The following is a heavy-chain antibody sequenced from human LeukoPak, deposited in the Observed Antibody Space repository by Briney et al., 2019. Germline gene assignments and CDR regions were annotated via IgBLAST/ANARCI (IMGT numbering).Heavy chain of an antibody. V-gene: IGHV4-34*01. CDR3: ARVSSTLGHDWFDP. CDR2: INHSGST. J-gene: IGHJ5*02. CDR1: GGSFSGYY. D-gene: IGHD2-2*01. Sequence: PSETLSLTCAVYGGSFSGYYWSWIRQPPGKGLEWIGEINHSGSTYYNPSLKSRVTISVDTSKNQFSLKLSSVTAADTAVYYCARVSSTLGHDWFDPWGQGTLVTVSS.